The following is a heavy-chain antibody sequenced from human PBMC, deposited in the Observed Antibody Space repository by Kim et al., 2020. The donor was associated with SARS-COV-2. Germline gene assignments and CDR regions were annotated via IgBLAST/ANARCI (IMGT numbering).Heavy chain of an antibody. CDR3: ARDLTTVTTDYYYYGMDV. V-gene: IGHV1-46*03. Sequence: FQGRVTMTRDTSTSQVYMELSSLRSEDTAVYYCARDLTTVTTDYYYYGMDVWGQGTTVTVSS. D-gene: IGHD4-17*01. J-gene: IGHJ6*02.